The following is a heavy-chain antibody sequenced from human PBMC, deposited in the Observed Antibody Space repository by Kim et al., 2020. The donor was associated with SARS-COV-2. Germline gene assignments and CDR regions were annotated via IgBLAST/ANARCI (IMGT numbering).Heavy chain of an antibody. D-gene: IGHD6-13*01. CDR2: IKQDGSEK. CDR3: ARPYGSSWYPYWYFDL. J-gene: IGHJ2*01. V-gene: IGHV3-7*01. Sequence: GGSLRLSCAASGFTFSSYWMSWVRQAPGKGLEWVANIKQDGSEKYYVDSVKGRFTISRDNAKNSLYLQMNSLRAEDTAVYYCARPYGSSWYPYWYFDLWGRGTLVTVSS. CDR1: GFTFSSYW.